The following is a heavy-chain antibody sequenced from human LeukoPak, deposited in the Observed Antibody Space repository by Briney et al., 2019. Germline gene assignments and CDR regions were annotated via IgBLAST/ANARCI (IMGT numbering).Heavy chain of an antibody. J-gene: IGHJ4*02. V-gene: IGHV3-53*01. CDR3: ARERGRGRDSPWFDY. Sequence: GGSLRLSCAASGFTVSSNYLSWIRQAPGKGLEWISVLYSGGSTYYADSVRGRFSISRDNSKNTLDLQMTGLRAEDTAVYYCARERGRGRDSPWFDYWGQGTLVTVSS. CDR1: GFTVSSNY. D-gene: IGHD1-26*01. CDR2: LYSGGST.